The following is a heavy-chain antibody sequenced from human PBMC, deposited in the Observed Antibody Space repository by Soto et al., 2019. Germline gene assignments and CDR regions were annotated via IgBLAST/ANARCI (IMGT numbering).Heavy chain of an antibody. CDR3: VKDPHRGGNYYFLYFEY. CDR1: GFSFTSYA. Sequence: DVQLLQSGGGLVQPGGSLRLSCADSGFSFTSYAMTWVRQTPGRGLEWVSGISGSGRNTFYADSVKGRFTVSRDNSRNTLYLQMNSLRAEYTAIYYCVKDPHRGGNYYFLYFEYWGQGDLVTVSS. CDR2: ISGSGRNT. D-gene: IGHD2-21*02. J-gene: IGHJ4*02. V-gene: IGHV3-23*01.